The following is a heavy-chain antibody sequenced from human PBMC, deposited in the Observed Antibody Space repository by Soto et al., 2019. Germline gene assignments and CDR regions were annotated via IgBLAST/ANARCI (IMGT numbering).Heavy chain of an antibody. J-gene: IGHJ4*02. CDR2: VAAGGGHT. V-gene: IGHV3-23*01. CDR3: ARRTSFLGAFDY. Sequence: GGSLRLSCAASGFTFSSYGMHWVRQAPGKGLEWVSHVAAGGGHTYYAESVKGRFTISRDNSKNTLFLQINTLRADDTAIYFCARRTSFLGAFDYWGQGVLVTVSS. CDR1: GFTFSSYG. D-gene: IGHD3-16*02.